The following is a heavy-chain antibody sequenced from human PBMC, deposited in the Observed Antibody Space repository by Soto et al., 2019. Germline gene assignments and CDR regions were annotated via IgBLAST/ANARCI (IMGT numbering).Heavy chain of an antibody. V-gene: IGHV4-31*03. CDR2: IYYSGST. J-gene: IGHJ5*02. CDR1: GGSISSGGYY. Sequence: SETLSLTCTVSGGSISSGGYYWSWIRQHPGKGLEWIGYIYYSGSTYYNPSLKSRVTISVDTSKNQFSLKLSSVTAADTAVYYCARSVASAARPFIPWFDPWGQGTLVTVSS. D-gene: IGHD6-6*01. CDR3: ARSVASAARPFIPWFDP.